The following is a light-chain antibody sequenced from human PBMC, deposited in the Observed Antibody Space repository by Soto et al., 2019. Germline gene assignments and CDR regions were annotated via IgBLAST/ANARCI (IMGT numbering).Light chain of an antibody. J-gene: IGKJ2*01. CDR2: KAS. Sequence: DIQMTQSPSTLSASVGDTVTITCRASQSISNWLAWYQQKPGQAPKFLIHKASTLESGVPSRFSGSGSGTELTITISSLKHDDFATFYCQQYDRFPYTFGQGTKLAIK. CDR3: QQYDRFPYT. V-gene: IGKV1-5*03. CDR1: QSISNW.